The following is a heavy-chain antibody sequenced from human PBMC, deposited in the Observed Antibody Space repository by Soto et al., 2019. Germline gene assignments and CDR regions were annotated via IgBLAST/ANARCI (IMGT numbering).Heavy chain of an antibody. J-gene: IGHJ4*02. D-gene: IGHD3-3*01. CDR2: ISAYNGNT. V-gene: IGHV1-18*01. CDR3: ARDSFYDFWSGYYPAPLFDY. CDR1: GYTFTSYG. Sequence: ASVKVSCKASGYTFTSYGISWVRQAPGQGLEWMGWISAYNGNTNYAQKLQGRVTMTTDTSTSTAYMELRSLRSDDTAVYYCARDSFYDFWSGYYPAPLFDYWGQGTLVTVSS.